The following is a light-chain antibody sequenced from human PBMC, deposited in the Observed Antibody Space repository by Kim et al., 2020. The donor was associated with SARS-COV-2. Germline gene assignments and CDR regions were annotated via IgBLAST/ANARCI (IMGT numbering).Light chain of an antibody. Sequence: ESVGDRVTITCRASQGVSNYLNWYQHKPGTAPTLLIYGTSSLQIGVPSRFSGSGYGTDFTLTISSLQHEDCATYYCQQSYSAPRTFGPGTKVDIK. CDR1: QGVSNY. CDR3: QQSYSAPRT. CDR2: GTS. J-gene: IGKJ1*01. V-gene: IGKV1-39*01.